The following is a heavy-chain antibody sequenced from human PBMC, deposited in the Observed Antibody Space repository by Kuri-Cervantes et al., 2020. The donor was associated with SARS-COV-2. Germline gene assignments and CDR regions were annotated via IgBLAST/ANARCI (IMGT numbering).Heavy chain of an antibody. J-gene: IGHJ4*02. CDR2: INHSGST. D-gene: IGHD4-23*01. CDR1: GGSISSYY. V-gene: IGHV4-59*12. Sequence: GSLRLSCTVSGGSISSYYWSWIRQPPGKGLEWIGEINHSGSTNYNPSLKSRVTISVDTSKNQFSLKLSSVTAADTAVYYCARSPIRLRWFDYWGQGTRVTVSS. CDR3: ARSPIRLRWFDY.